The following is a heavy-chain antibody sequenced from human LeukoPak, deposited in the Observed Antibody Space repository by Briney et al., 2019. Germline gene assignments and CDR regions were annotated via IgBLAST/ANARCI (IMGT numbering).Heavy chain of an antibody. CDR2: ISGSGGST. CDR3: AGDKSSGYYYFDY. CDR1: GFTFSSYA. D-gene: IGHD3-22*01. V-gene: IGHV3-23*01. Sequence: GGSLRLSCAASGFTFSSYAMSWVRQAPGKGLEWVSSISGSGGSTYYADSVKGRFTISRDNSKNTLYLQMNSLRAEDTAVYYCAGDKSSGYYYFDYWGQGTLVTVSS. J-gene: IGHJ4*02.